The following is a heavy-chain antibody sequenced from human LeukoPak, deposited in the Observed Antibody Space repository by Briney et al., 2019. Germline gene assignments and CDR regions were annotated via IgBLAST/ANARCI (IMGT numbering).Heavy chain of an antibody. D-gene: IGHD2-15*01. CDR1: DYSFSSGYY. J-gene: IGHJ4*02. V-gene: IGHV4-38-2*02. CDR3: ARRGGLLSFDY. CDR2: FSHSGST. Sequence: PSETLSLTCTVSDYSFSSGYYWGWIRQPPGKGLELIGSFSHSGSTYYNPSLKSRVTMSIDTSKNHFSLKLASVTAADTAVYYCARRGGLLSFDYWGQGTLVTVSS.